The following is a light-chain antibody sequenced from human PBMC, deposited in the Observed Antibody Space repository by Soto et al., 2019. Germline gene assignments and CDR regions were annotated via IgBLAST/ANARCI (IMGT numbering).Light chain of an antibody. Sequence: QSALTQPASVSGSPGQSITISCTGTSSDDGSYNLVCWYQQHPGKAPKLMIYEGSKRPSGVSNRFSGSKSGNTASLTISGLQAEDEADYYCCSYAGSSTFGVVFGGGTKLTVL. V-gene: IGLV2-23*03. J-gene: IGLJ2*01. CDR1: SSDDGSYNL. CDR3: CSYAGSSTFGVV. CDR2: EGS.